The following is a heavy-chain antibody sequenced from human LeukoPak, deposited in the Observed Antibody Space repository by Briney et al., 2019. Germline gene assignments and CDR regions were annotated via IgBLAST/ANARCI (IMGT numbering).Heavy chain of an antibody. CDR1: GGSISSYY. D-gene: IGHD2-15*01. CDR3: ARHGLDRKSVVVVAATRDVDY. Sequence: SETLSLTCTVSGGSISSYYWGWIRQPPGKGLEWIGSIYYSGSTYYNPSLKSRVTISVDTSKNQFSLKLSSVTAADTAVYYCARHGLDRKSVVVVAATRDVDYWGQGTLVTVSS. J-gene: IGHJ4*02. V-gene: IGHV4-39*01. CDR2: IYYSGST.